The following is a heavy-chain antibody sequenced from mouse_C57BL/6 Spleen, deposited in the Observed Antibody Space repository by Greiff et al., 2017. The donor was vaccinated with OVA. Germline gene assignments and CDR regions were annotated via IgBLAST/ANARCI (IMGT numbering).Heavy chain of an antibody. CDR2: IHPNSGST. D-gene: IGHD1-1*01. CDR1: GYTFTSYW. CDR3: ARQVITTVVASGY. J-gene: IGHJ2*01. Sequence: QVQLQQPGAELVKPGASVKLSCKASGYTFTSYWMHWVKQRPGQGLEWIGMIHPNSGSTNYNEKFKSKATLTVDKSSSTAYLQLSSLTSEDSAVYDCARQVITTVVASGYWGQGTTLTVSS. V-gene: IGHV1-64*01.